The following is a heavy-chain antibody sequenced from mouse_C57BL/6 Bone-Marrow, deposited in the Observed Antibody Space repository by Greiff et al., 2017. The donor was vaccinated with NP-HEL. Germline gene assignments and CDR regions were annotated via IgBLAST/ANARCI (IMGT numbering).Heavy chain of an antibody. J-gene: IGHJ2*01. D-gene: IGHD2-12*01. CDR3: ARRGDDLYFDY. Sequence: VQLQQPGAELVRPGSSVKLSCKASGYTFTSYWMHWVKQRPIQGLEWIGNIDPSDSETHYNQKFKDKATLTVDKSSSTAYMQLSSLTSEDSAVYYCARRGDDLYFDYWGQGTTLTVSS. CDR1: GYTFTSYW. CDR2: IDPSDSET. V-gene: IGHV1-52*01.